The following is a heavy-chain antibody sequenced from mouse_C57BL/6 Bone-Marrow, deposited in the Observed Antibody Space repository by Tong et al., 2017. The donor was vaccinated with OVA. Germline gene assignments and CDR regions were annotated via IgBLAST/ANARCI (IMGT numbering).Heavy chain of an antibody. CDR2: IDPSDSYT. CDR1: GYTFTSYW. J-gene: IGHJ2*01. CDR3: ARWPY. Sequence: VQLQESGAELVKPGASVKLSCKASGYTFTSYWMHCAKQRPGQGLEWIGEIDPSDSYTNYNQKFKGKATLTVDKSSSTAYMQLSSLTSEDSAVYYCARWPYWGQGTTLTVSS. V-gene: IGHV1-69*02.